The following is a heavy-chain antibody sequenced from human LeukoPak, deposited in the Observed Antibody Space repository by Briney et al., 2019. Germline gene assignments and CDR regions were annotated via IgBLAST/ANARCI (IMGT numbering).Heavy chain of an antibody. D-gene: IGHD3-22*01. CDR1: GFTFSTSW. CDR3: ARDATPYDSSGYYDAIDI. V-gene: IGHV3-7*01. CDR2: INRDASEK. J-gene: IGHJ3*02. Sequence: GGSLRLSXAASGFTFSTSWMTWVRQAPGKGLEWVAKINRDASEKYYVDSVKGRFTISRDNAKNSLYLLLNSLRAEDTAVYHCARDATPYDSSGYYDAIDIWGQGTMVTVSS.